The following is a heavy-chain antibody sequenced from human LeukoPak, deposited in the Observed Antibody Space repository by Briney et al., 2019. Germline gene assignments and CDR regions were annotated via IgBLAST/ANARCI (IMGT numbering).Heavy chain of an antibody. CDR2: IYHSGST. Sequence: SETLSLTCAASGYSISSGYYWGWIRQPPGQGLEWIGSIYHSGSTYYNPSLKSRVTISVDTSKNQFSLKLSSVTAADTAVYYCARAGYCSSTSCPIGKIDYWGQGTLVTVSS. CDR1: GYSISSGYY. CDR3: ARAGYCSSTSCPIGKIDY. J-gene: IGHJ4*02. D-gene: IGHD2-2*03. V-gene: IGHV4-38-2*01.